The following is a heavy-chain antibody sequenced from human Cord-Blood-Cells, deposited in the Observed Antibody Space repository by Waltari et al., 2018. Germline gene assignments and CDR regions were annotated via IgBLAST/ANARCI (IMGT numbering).Heavy chain of an antibody. V-gene: IGHV3-7*01. CDR1: GFTFSSYW. CDR3: ARVLVTGTNFDY. D-gene: IGHD1-7*01. J-gene: IGHJ4*02. Sequence: EVQLVESGGGLVQHGGSLRISCAASGFTFSSYWMSWVRQATGKELDWGANITQGGEEEYNVGSVNGRVTISRDNAKNSLKRQMNGRRAEDTAVYYCARVLVTGTNFDYWGQGTLVTVSS. CDR2: ITQGGEEE.